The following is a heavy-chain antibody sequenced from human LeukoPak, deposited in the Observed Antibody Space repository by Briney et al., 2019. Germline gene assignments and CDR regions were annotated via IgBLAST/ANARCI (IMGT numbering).Heavy chain of an antibody. CDR1: GYTFTSYD. D-gene: IGHD3-9*01. CDR3: AKGISHARLYHDILTGYSWFDP. CDR2: MNPNSGNT. V-gene: IGHV1-8*01. Sequence: ASVKVSCKASGYTFTSYDINWVRQATGQGLEWMGWMNPNSGNTGYAQKFQGRVTMTRNTSISTAYMELSSLRSEDTAVYYCAKGISHARLYHDILTGYSWFDPWGQGTLVTVSS. J-gene: IGHJ5*02.